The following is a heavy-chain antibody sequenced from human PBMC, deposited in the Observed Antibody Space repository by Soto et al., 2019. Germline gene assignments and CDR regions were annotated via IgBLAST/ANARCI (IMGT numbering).Heavy chain of an antibody. J-gene: IGHJ4*02. CDR3: ARDAPYCSGGSCYVADY. D-gene: IGHD2-15*01. Sequence: ASVKVSCKASGYTFTSYGISWVRQAPGQGLEWMGWISAYNGNTNYAQKLQGRVTMTTDTPTSTAYMELRSLRSDDTAVYYCARDAPYCSGGSCYVADYWGQGTLVTVSS. CDR2: ISAYNGNT. CDR1: GYTFTSYG. V-gene: IGHV1-18*01.